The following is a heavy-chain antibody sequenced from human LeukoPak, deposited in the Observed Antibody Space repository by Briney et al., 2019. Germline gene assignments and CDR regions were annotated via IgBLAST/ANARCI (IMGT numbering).Heavy chain of an antibody. Sequence: PGGSLRLSCTASGFTFGDYAMSWFRQAPGKGLEWVGFIRSKAYGGTTEYAASVKGRFTISRDDSKGIAYLQMNSLKTEDTAVYYCTRTQWDYYDSSGYYYYFDYWGQGTLVTVSS. CDR2: IRSKAYGGTT. J-gene: IGHJ4*02. CDR3: TRTQWDYYDSSGYYYYFDY. D-gene: IGHD3-22*01. CDR1: GFTFGDYA. V-gene: IGHV3-49*03.